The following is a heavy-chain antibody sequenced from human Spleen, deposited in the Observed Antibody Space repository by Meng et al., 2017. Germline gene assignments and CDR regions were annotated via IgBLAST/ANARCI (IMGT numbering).Heavy chain of an antibody. CDR2: INHSGST. V-gene: IGHV4-34*01. CDR1: GGSCSGYD. Sequence: QGHLQHAVTGLVKPSATLSLTCTVYGGSCSGYDWNWIRQPPGKGLEWIGEINHSGSTNYNPSLKSRVTISVDTSKNQFSLKLSSVTAADTAVYYCARGLYYGSGSWYFDLWGRGTLVTVSS. D-gene: IGHD3-10*01. CDR3: ARGLYYGSGSWYFDL. J-gene: IGHJ2*01.